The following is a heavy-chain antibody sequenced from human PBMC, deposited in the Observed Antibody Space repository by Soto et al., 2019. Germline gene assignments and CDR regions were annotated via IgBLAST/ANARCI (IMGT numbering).Heavy chain of an antibody. CDR1: GFTFSSYS. CDR2: ISSSSSYI. V-gene: IGHV3-21*01. J-gene: IGHJ4*02. CDR3: ARDRDGYNFNFDY. Sequence: GGSLRLSCAASGFTFSSYSMNWVRQAPGKGLEWVSSISSSSSYIYYADSVKGRFTISRDNAKNSLYLQMNSLRAEDTAVYYCARDRDGYNFNFDYWGQGTLVTVSS. D-gene: IGHD5-12*01.